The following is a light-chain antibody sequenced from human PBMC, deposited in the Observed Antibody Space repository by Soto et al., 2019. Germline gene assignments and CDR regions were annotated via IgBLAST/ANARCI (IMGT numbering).Light chain of an antibody. CDR3: ASFTTSRSYV. V-gene: IGLV2-14*03. CDR2: DII. Sequence: QSALTQPASVSGSPGQSITISCTGTSSDVGAYIFVSWYQQHPGKAPKLMIYDIINRPSGVSNRFSGSKSGNTASLTISGLEADDEADYYRASFTTSRSYVFGTGTKLTVL. J-gene: IGLJ1*01. CDR1: SSDVGAYIF.